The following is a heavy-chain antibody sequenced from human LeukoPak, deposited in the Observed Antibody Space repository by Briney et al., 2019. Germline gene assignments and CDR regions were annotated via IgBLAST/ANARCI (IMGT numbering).Heavy chain of an antibody. V-gene: IGHV3-66*02. D-gene: IGHD2-21*01. J-gene: IGHJ3*02. Sequence: GGSLRPSCAASGFTVSSNYMSWVRQAPGKGLEWVSVIYSGGSTYYADSVKGRFTISRDNSKNTLYLQMNSLRAEDTAVYYCARICGGDCYYAFDIWGQGTMVTVPS. CDR3: ARICGGDCYYAFDI. CDR1: GFTVSSNY. CDR2: IYSGGST.